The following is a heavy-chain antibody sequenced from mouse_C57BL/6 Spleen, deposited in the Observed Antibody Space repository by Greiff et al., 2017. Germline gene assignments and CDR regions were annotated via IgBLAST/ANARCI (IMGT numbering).Heavy chain of an antibody. V-gene: IGHV5-4*01. Sequence: EVHLVESGGGLVKPGGSLKLSCAASGFTFSSYAMSWVRQTPEKRLEWVATISDGGSYTYYPDNVKGRFTISRDNAKNNLYLQMSHLKCEDTAMYYCASYYGSSYWYFDVWGTGTTVTVSS. D-gene: IGHD1-1*01. CDR3: ASYYGSSYWYFDV. CDR1: GFTFSSYA. J-gene: IGHJ1*03. CDR2: ISDGGSYT.